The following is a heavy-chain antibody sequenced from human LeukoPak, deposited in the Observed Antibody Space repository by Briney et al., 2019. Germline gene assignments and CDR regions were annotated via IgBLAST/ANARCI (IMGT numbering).Heavy chain of an antibody. D-gene: IGHD5-18*01. CDR1: GGSFSGYY. Sequence: SETLSLTCAVYGGSFSGYYWSWIRQPPGKGLEWIGEINHSGSTNYNPSLKSRVTISVDTSKNQFSLKLSSVTAADTAVYYCARRPKGPDGHGYSDYWGQGTLVTVSS. J-gene: IGHJ4*02. CDR3: ARRPKGPDGHGYSDY. CDR2: INHSGST. V-gene: IGHV4-34*01.